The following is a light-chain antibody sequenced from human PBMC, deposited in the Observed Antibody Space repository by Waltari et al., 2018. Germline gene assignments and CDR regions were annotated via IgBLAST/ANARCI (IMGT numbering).Light chain of an antibody. CDR2: DVS. J-gene: IGLJ2*01. Sequence: QSALTQPASVSGSPGQSVTISCTGTGSDVGGYHYVSWYQQYPGQAPKIMLHDVSVRPSGVSTRFSGSKSGNTATLTISGLQPEDEGEYYCASYVSTTTVVFGGGTKLTVL. CDR1: GSDVGGYHY. CDR3: ASYVSTTTVV. V-gene: IGLV2-14*03.